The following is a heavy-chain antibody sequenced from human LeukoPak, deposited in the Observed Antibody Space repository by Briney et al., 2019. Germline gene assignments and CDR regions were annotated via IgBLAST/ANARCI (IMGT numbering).Heavy chain of an antibody. CDR3: AKDETNVVVPAAMDY. CDR1: GFTFSSYG. V-gene: IGHV3-30*18. J-gene: IGHJ4*02. CDR2: ISHDGSDK. Sequence: PGGSLRLSCAASGFTFSSYGMHWVRQAPGKGLEGVAVISHDGSDKYYADSVKGGFTISRDNSKNTLYLQMNSLRTDDTAVYYCAKDETNVVVPAAMDYWGQGTLVTVSS. D-gene: IGHD2-2*01.